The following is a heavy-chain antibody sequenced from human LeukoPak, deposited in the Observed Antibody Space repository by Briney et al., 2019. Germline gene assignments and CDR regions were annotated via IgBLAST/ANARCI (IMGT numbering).Heavy chain of an antibody. J-gene: IGHJ4*02. CDR3: ARFDYADYLALDY. CDR1: GFPFCSFP. V-gene: IGHV3-21*01. Sequence: GGSLRLACAASGFPFCSFPMNWARHAPATGLEWVSSTSSTSTYIHYAVSVQGLFTISRDNAKNSLYLQMNSLRAEDTAVYYCARFDYADYLALDYWGQGTLVTVSS. CDR2: TSSTSTYI. D-gene: IGHD4-17*01.